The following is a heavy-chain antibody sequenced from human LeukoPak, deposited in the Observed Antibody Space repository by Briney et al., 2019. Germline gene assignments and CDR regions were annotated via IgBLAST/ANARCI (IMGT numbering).Heavy chain of an antibody. CDR1: VYTFTGYY. Sequence: ASVKVSCKASVYTFTGYYMHWVRQAPGQGLEWMGWVNLNSGGTNYAQKFQGRVTMTRDTTISTAYMELSSLRSDDTTVYYCARENDYYGTHGQYDFDYWGQGTLVTVSS. V-gene: IGHV1-2*02. D-gene: IGHD1-1*01. J-gene: IGHJ4*02. CDR3: ARENDYYGTHGQYDFDY. CDR2: VNLNSGGT.